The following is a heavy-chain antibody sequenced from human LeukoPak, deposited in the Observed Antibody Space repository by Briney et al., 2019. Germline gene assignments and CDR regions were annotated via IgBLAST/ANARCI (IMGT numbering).Heavy chain of an antibody. J-gene: IGHJ4*02. Sequence: GGSLRLSCAASGFTFSTYFMSWVRQAPGKGLEWVANLHPDGSHQYYVDSVKGRFTISRDNAKNSLYLQMTSLRAEDTAVYYCARAGLLWFGESYFDYWGQGTLVTVSS. CDR2: LHPDGSHQ. D-gene: IGHD3-10*01. CDR3: ARAGLLWFGESYFDY. V-gene: IGHV3-7*01. CDR1: GFTFSTYF.